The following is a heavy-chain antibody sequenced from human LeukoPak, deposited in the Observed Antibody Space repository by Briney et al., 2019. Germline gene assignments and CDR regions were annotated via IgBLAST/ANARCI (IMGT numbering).Heavy chain of an antibody. Sequence: GASVKVSCKASGYTFTGYYMHWVRQAPGQGLEWMGWINPNSGGTNYAQKFQGRVTMTRDTSISTAYMELSRLRSDDTAVYYCARFSVVSRGIAVAGLSYYFDYWGQGTLVTVSS. D-gene: IGHD6-19*01. CDR1: GYTFTGYY. V-gene: IGHV1-2*02. J-gene: IGHJ4*02. CDR3: ARFSVVSRGIAVAGLSYYFDY. CDR2: INPNSGGT.